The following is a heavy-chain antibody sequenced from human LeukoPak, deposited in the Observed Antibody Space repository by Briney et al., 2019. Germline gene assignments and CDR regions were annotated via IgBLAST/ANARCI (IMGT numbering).Heavy chain of an antibody. CDR2: INPNSGGT. CDR3: ARDLSRGYDFFDY. D-gene: IGHD5-12*01. Sequence: ASVKVSCKASGYTFTDYYMNWVRQAPGQGLEWMGWINPNSGGTNYAQKFQGRVTMTRDTSISTAYMELSRLRSDDTAVYYCARDLSRGYDFFDYWGQGTLATVSS. J-gene: IGHJ4*02. V-gene: IGHV1-2*02. CDR1: GYTFTDYY.